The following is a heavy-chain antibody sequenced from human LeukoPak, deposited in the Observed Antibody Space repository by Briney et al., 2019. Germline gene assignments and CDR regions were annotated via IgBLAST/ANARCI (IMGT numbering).Heavy chain of an antibody. CDR2: INHSGST. CDR1: GGSFSGYY. Sequence: SETLSLTCAVYGGSFSGYYWSWIRQPPGKGLEWIGEINHSGSTNYNPSLKSRVTISVDTSKNQFSLKLSSVTAADTAVYYCARADYYDSSGYFYWGQGTLVTVSS. V-gene: IGHV4-34*01. D-gene: IGHD3-22*01. CDR3: ARADYYDSSGYFY. J-gene: IGHJ4*02.